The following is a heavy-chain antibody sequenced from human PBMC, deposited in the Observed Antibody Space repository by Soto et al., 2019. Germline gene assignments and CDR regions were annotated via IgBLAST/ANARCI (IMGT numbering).Heavy chain of an antibody. V-gene: IGHV1-18*01. D-gene: IGHD3-9*01. J-gene: IGHJ4*02. Sequence: GASVKVSCKASGYTFTSYGISWVRQAPGQGLEWVGWISAYNGNTNYAQKLQGRVTMTTDTSTSTAYMELRSLRSEDTAVYYCASSTSPRDILTGYYLDYCGQGTLVTVSS. CDR1: GYTFTSYG. CDR2: ISAYNGNT. CDR3: ASSTSPRDILTGYYLDY.